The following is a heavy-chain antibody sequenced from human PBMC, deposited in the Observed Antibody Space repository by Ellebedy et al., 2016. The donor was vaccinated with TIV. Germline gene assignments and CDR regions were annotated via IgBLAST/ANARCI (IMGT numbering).Heavy chain of an antibody. V-gene: IGHV1-8*01. Sequence: AASVKVSCKVSGYTLTELSMHWVRQATGQGLEWMGWMNPKSGNTGYAQKFQGRVTMTRSSSISTVYMELSSLRSEDTAVYYCARSAYSSPFYFKYYYNGMDVWGQGTTVTVSS. CDR3: ARSAYSSPFYFKYYYNGMDV. CDR2: MNPKSGNT. J-gene: IGHJ6*02. D-gene: IGHD6-19*01. CDR1: GYTLTELS.